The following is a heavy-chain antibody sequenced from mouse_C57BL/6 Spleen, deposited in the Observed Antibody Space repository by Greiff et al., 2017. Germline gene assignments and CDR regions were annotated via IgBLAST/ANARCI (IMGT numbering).Heavy chain of an antibody. Sequence: EVMLQQSGPVLVKPGASVKMSCKASGYTFTDYYMNWVKQSHGKSLEWIGVINPYNGGTSYNQKFKGKATLTVDKSSSTAYMELNSLTSEDSAVYYCARDGDYGGGYAMDYWGQGTSVTVSS. J-gene: IGHJ4*01. D-gene: IGHD2-4*01. V-gene: IGHV1-19*01. CDR1: GYTFTDYY. CDR2: INPYNGGT. CDR3: ARDGDYGGGYAMDY.